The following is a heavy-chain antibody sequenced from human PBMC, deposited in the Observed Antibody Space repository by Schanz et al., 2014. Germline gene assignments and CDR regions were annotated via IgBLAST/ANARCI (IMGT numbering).Heavy chain of an antibody. Sequence: QVQLVQSGAEVKKPGASVKVSCKASGYTLTNFDINWVRQAPGQGLEWMGWMNPNSGTTGYAQKFQGRVTMTRNTSTSTAYMELRGLRSEDTAVYYCARTGYDPSLTHWGQGTLVTVSS. CDR1: GYTLTNFD. CDR2: MNPNSGTT. J-gene: IGHJ4*02. D-gene: IGHD5-12*01. CDR3: ARTGYDPSLTH. V-gene: IGHV1-8*01.